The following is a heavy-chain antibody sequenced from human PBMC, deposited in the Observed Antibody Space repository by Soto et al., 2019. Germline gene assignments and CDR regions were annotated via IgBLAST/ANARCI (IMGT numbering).Heavy chain of an antibody. CDR3: ARLQDYSNYWSWFDP. V-gene: IGHV4-4*02. CDR2: IYHSGST. D-gene: IGHD4-4*01. CDR1: GGSISSSNW. Sequence: QVQLQESSPGLVKPSGTLSLTCAVSGGSISSSNWWSWVRQPPGTGLAWIGEIYHSGSTNYNPSLKSRVTIPVDKSKNQFSLKLSSVTAADTAVYYCARLQDYSNYWSWFDPWGQGTLVTVSS. J-gene: IGHJ5*02.